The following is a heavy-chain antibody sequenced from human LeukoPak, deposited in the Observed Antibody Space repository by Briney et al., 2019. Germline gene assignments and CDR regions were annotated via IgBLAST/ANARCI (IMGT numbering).Heavy chain of an antibody. CDR3: ARESVRGVIGAFDI. CDR2: ISSSSSTI. D-gene: IGHD3-10*01. J-gene: IGHJ3*02. Sequence: PGRSLRLSCAASGFTFSSYAMHWVRQAPGKGLEWVSYISSSSSTIYYADSVKGRFTISRDNAKNSLYLQMNSLRAEDTAVYYCARESVRGVIGAFDIWGQGTMVTVSS. V-gene: IGHV3-48*04. CDR1: GFTFSSYA.